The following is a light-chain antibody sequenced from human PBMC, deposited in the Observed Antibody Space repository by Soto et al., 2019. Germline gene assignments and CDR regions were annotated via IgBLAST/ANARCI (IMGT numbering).Light chain of an antibody. V-gene: IGKV3-11*01. CDR2: DVS. CDR3: QQRSDWPLT. J-gene: IGKJ5*01. CDR1: QSVTSY. Sequence: EVVMTQSPASLSSSPGERATLSYRASQSVTSYLAWYQQKPGQAPRLLIYDVSNRASGIPARFSGSGSETDFTLTISSLEPEDFAVYYCQQRSDWPLTFGQGTRLEIK.